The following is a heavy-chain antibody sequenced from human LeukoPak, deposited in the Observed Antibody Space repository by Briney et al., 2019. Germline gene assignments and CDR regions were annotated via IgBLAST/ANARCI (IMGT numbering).Heavy chain of an antibody. D-gene: IGHD5-12*01. CDR2: ISSGGTP. J-gene: IGHJ4*02. CDR3: ARGGAGYAFDY. Sequence: PGGSLRLSCAASGFTVSTNYMSWVRQAPGKGLEWVSVISSGGTPYYADSAKGRFTISRDSSENTLYLQMHSLRAEDTAVYYCARGGAGYAFDYWGQGTLVTVSS. CDR1: GFTVSTNY. V-gene: IGHV3-66*02.